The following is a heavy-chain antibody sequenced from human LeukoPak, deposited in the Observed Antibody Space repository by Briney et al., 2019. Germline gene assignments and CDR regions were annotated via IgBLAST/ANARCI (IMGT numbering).Heavy chain of an antibody. V-gene: IGHV5-51*01. CDR2: IYPGDSDT. Sequence: GESLKISCKGSGYSFTSYWIGWVRQMPGKGLEWMGIIYPGDSDTRYSPSFQGQVTISADKSISTAYLQWSSLKASDTAMYYCARLSGYCSSTSCYFDAFDIWGQGTMVTVSS. CDR1: GYSFTSYW. D-gene: IGHD2-2*03. J-gene: IGHJ3*02. CDR3: ARLSGYCSSTSCYFDAFDI.